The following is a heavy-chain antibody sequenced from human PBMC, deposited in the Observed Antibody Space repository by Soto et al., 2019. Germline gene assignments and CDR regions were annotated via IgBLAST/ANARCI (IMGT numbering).Heavy chain of an antibody. Sequence: SVKVSCKASGYTFTSYYMHWVRQAPGQGLEWMGIINPSGGSTSYAQKFQGRVTMTRDTSTSTVYMELSSLRSEDTAVYYCARGGSGWYTHSVDYYYYYGMDVWGQGTTVTVSS. V-gene: IGHV1-46*01. J-gene: IGHJ6*02. CDR2: INPSGGST. D-gene: IGHD6-19*01. CDR3: ARGGSGWYTHSVDYYYYYGMDV. CDR1: GYTFTSYY.